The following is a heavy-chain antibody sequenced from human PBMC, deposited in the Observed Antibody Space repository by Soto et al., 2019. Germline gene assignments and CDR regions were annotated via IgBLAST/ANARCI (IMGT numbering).Heavy chain of an antibody. D-gene: IGHD1-26*01. J-gene: IGHJ4*02. CDR1: GFDFSTYG. V-gene: IGHV3-33*01. Sequence: QVQLVESGGGVVQPGRSLRLSCAASGFDFSTYGMHWVRQAPGKGPEWVAVIWYDGSNKYYADSVRGRFIISRDNSKSSLFLQLNRLRAEDTAVYYCARAVGTFDYWGQGSLVTVSS. CDR2: IWYDGSNK. CDR3: ARAVGTFDY.